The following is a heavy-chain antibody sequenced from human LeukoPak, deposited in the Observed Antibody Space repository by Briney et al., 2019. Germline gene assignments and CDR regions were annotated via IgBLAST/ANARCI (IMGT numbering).Heavy chain of an antibody. D-gene: IGHD3-10*01. CDR3: ARPYRRHYYGSGSYPYFDY. CDR2: IDHSGST. J-gene: IGHJ4*02. Sequence: PSETLSLTCAVYGGSFSGYYWSWIRQPPAQGLEWIGEIDHSGSTNYNPSLKSRVTISVDTSKNQFSLKLSSVTAADTAVYYCARPYRRHYYGSGSYPYFDYWGQGTLVTVSS. V-gene: IGHV4-34*01. CDR1: GGSFSGYY.